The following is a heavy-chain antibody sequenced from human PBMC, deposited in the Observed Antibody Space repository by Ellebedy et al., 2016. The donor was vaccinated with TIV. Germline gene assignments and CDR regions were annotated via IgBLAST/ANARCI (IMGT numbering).Heavy chain of an antibody. CDR3: ARSWEVLVPHFDY. Sequence: PGGSLRLSCAASGFTFSSYAMYWVRQAPGKGLEWVAVISYDGRNEYYADSVKGRFTISRDNSKNTLYLQMNSLRAEDTAVYYCARSWEVLVPHFDYWGQGTLVTVSS. CDR1: GFTFSSYA. V-gene: IGHV3-30*04. D-gene: IGHD1-26*01. J-gene: IGHJ4*02. CDR2: ISYDGRNE.